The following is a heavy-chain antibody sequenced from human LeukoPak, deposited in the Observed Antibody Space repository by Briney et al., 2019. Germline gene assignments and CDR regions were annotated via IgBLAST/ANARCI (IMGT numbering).Heavy chain of an antibody. CDR2: IYPGDSDT. D-gene: IGHD1-1*01. CDR1: GYSFTSYW. CDR3: ARGLTWNDPRYFDY. J-gene: IGHJ4*02. V-gene: IGHV5-51*01. Sequence: RGESLKISCKGSGYSFTSYWIGWVRQMPGKGLEWMGIIYPGDSDTRYSPSFQGQVTIPADKSIGTAYLQWSSLKASDTAMYYCARGLTWNDPRYFDYWGQGTLVTVSS.